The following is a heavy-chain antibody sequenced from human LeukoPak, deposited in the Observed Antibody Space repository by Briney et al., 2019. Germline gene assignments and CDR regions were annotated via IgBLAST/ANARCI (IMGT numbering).Heavy chain of an antibody. J-gene: IGHJ2*01. CDR1: GGSISSGGYS. CDR2: IYHSGST. D-gene: IGHD6-6*01. CDR3: ARDRGWDSSSYWYFDL. Sequence: SETLSLTCAVSGGSISSGGYSWSWIRQPPGKGLEWIGYIYHSGSTYYNPSLKSRVTISVDTSKNRFSLKLSSVTAADTAVYYCARDRGWDSSSYWYFDLWGRGTLVTVSS. V-gene: IGHV4-30-2*01.